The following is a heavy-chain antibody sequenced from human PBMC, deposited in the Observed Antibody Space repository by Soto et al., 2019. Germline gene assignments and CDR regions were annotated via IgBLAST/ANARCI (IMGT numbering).Heavy chain of an antibody. CDR2: ITSSGGGT. V-gene: IGHV3-23*01. CDR1: GFTFSAYV. CDR3: ARESEDLTSNFDY. Sequence: GSLRLSCAASGFTFSAYVMSWVRQAPGKGLEWVSSITSSGGGTYYADSVKGRFTVSRDNSKNTVYLQMTSLRDEDTAVYYCARESEDLTSNFDYWGQGTLVTVSS. J-gene: IGHJ4*02.